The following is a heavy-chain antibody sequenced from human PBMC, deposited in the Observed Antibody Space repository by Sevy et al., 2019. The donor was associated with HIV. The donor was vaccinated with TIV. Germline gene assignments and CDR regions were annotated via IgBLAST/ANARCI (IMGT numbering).Heavy chain of an antibody. Sequence: GGFLRLSCAASGFTFSNYAMSCVRQAPDKGLEGVSGIVGSADSTFYADSVRGRFTISRDNSKNTLYLQLNSLRVEDTAVYHCPKDLRGYYPYYFDHWGQGTLVVVSS. CDR2: IVGSADST. J-gene: IGHJ4*02. V-gene: IGHV3-23*01. CDR3: PKDLRGYYPYYFDH. D-gene: IGHD1-26*01. CDR1: GFTFSNYA.